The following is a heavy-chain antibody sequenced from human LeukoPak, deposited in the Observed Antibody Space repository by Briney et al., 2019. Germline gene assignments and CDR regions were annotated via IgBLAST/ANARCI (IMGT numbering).Heavy chain of an antibody. D-gene: IGHD3-22*01. V-gene: IGHV1-69*04. CDR1: GGTFSGYA. CDR3: ARSFFDSSGYLYYYYGMDV. J-gene: IGHJ6*02. CDR2: IIPIFGIA. Sequence: SVKVSCKASGGTFSGYAISWVRQAPGQGLEWMGRIIPIFGIANYAQKFQGRVTITADKSTSTAYMELSSLRSEDTAVYYCARSFFDSSGYLYYYYGMDVWGQGTTVTVSS.